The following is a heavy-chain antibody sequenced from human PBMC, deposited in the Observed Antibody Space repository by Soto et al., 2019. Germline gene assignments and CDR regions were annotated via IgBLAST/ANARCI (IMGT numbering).Heavy chain of an antibody. J-gene: IGHJ5*02. CDR2: ISSSSAYI. D-gene: IGHD6-19*01. Sequence: GGSLRLSCAATGLTFNTYNMNWVRQAPGKGLEWVSSISSSSAYIYYADSVKGRFTISRDNAKNLLFLQMNSLRAEDTAVYYCARDGGSGLSWFDPWGQGNQVTVSS. CDR3: ARDGGSGLSWFDP. CDR1: GLTFNTYN. V-gene: IGHV3-21*01.